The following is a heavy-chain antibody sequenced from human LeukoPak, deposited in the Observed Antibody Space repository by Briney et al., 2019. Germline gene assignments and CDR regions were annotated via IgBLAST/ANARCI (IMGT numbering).Heavy chain of an antibody. J-gene: IGHJ4*02. CDR1: GYTFTSYY. CDR3: ARFDSSGYYLEY. D-gene: IGHD3-22*01. V-gene: IGHV1-46*01. Sequence: ASVKVSCKASGYTFTSYYMHWVRQAPGQGLEWMGIITPSGGSTSYAQKFQGRVTMARDTSTSTVYMELSSLRSKDTAVYYCARFDSSGYYLEYWGQGTLVTVSS. CDR2: ITPSGGST.